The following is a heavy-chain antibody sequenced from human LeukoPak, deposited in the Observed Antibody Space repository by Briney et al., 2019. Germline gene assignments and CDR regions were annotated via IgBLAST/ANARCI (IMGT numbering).Heavy chain of an antibody. D-gene: IGHD2-15*01. CDR3: ARDLGGPSDY. Sequence: GGSLRLSCAASGFTVSSSYMSWVRQAPGKGLEWVSVIYSGGSTYYADSVKGRFTISRDNSKNTLYLQMNSMRAEDTAVYYCARDLGGPSDYWGQGTLVTVSS. V-gene: IGHV3-53*01. CDR2: IYSGGST. J-gene: IGHJ4*02. CDR1: GFTVSSSY.